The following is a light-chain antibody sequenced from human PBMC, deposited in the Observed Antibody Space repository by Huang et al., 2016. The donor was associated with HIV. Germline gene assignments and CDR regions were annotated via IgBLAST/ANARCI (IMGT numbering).Light chain of an antibody. Sequence: DIQMTQSPSSLSASVGDRVTITCQASQDITKYLNWYQQKAGKAPKLLIYDASNVEPGVPSRFIGSGSGTEFAFTISSLQPEDVATYYCQQYDRFPYSFGQGTKLEI. CDR2: DAS. CDR3: QQYDRFPYS. V-gene: IGKV1-33*01. J-gene: IGKJ2*01. CDR1: QDITKY.